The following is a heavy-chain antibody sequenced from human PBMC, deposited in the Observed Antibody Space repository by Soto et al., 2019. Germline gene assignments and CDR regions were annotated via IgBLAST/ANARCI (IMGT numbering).Heavy chain of an antibody. J-gene: IGHJ4*02. CDR2: ISAYNGNT. Sequence: ASVKVSCKASGYTFTSYGISWVRQAPGQGLEWMGWISAYNGNTNYAQKFQGRVTITADKSTSTAYMELSSLRSEDTAVYYCARGLVGSTKGFDYWGQGTLVTVSS. D-gene: IGHD1-26*01. CDR3: ARGLVGSTKGFDY. V-gene: IGHV1-18*01. CDR1: GYTFTSYG.